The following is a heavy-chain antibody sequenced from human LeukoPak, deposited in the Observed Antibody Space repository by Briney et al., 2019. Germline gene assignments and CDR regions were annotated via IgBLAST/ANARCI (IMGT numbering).Heavy chain of an antibody. CDR3: TKDTHKGI. CDR1: GFSVSSFY. CDR2: LYSGGSP. Sequence: GGSLRLSCAASGFSVSSFYMSWVRQAPGKGPEWVSVLYSGGSPYYAQSVMGRFTISRDSFKNTLDLQMNNLRVEDTAVYFCTKDTHKGIWGQGTLVTVSS. V-gene: IGHV3-66*01. D-gene: IGHD3-3*02. J-gene: IGHJ4*02.